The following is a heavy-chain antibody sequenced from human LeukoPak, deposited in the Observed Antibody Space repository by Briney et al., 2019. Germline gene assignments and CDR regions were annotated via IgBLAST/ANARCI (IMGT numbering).Heavy chain of an antibody. D-gene: IGHD3-10*01. CDR3: AKASAISSGAFDY. CDR2: ISGSGGNT. V-gene: IGHV3-23*01. CDR1: GFTFSSYA. J-gene: IGHJ4*02. Sequence: GGSLRLSCAASGFTFSSYAMSWVRQAPGKGLEWVSGISGSGGNTYYADSVKGRFTISRDSSKNTLYLQMNSLRAEDTAVYYCAKASAISSGAFDYWGQGTLVTVSS.